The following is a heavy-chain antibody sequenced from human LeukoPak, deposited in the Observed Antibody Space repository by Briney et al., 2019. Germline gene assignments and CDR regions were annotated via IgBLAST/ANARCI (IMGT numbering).Heavy chain of an antibody. CDR3: ARGGTYGWVGARHTTLDF. CDR1: GGSISSDY. V-gene: IGHV4-4*07. J-gene: IGHJ4*02. Sequence: SETLSLTSTVSGGSISSDYWSWIRQPAGKELEWIGRVYGSGGANYNPSLNSRVTISADKSKNQFFLKMTSVTAADTAVYYCARGGTYGWVGARHTTLDFWGQGTLVTVSS. D-gene: IGHD3-16*01. CDR2: VYGSGGA.